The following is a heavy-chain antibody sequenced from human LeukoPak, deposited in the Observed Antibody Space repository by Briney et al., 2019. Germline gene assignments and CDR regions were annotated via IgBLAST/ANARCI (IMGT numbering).Heavy chain of an antibody. J-gene: IGHJ4*02. CDR3: AREAAAESFDY. CDR1: GGTFSSYA. CDR2: ISAYNGNT. V-gene: IGHV1-18*01. D-gene: IGHD6-13*01. Sequence: GSSVKVSCKASGGTFSSYAISWVRQAPGQGLEWMGWISAYNGNTNYAQKFQGRVTMTTDTSTSTAYMELRSLRSDDTAVYYCAREAAAESFDYWGQGTLVTVSS.